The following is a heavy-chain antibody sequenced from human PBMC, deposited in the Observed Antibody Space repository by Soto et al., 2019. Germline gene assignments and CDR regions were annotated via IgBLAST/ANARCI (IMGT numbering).Heavy chain of an antibody. Sequence: EVQLLESGGGLAQPGGSLRLSCSTSGFTFSTYAMNWVRQAPGKGLEWVSALSGSGGTTYYADSVRGRFTISRANSKNTLFLQMNSLRDEDPALYYCAKERAGYGSGSDTYFFDFWGQGTLVTVSS. CDR2: LSGSGGTT. V-gene: IGHV3-23*01. CDR3: AKERAGYGSGSDTYFFDF. D-gene: IGHD3-10*01. CDR1: GFTFSTYA. J-gene: IGHJ4*02.